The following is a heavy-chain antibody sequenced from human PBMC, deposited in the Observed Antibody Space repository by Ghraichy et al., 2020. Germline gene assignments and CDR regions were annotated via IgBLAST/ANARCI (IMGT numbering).Heavy chain of an antibody. D-gene: IGHD3-10*01. Sequence: LSLTCATSGFSFSEYGMHWVRQAPGKGLECVAFIQSDGGDKYYGDSVKGRFTIARDNSRTTLFLQMNSLRPEDTAVYYCAKDLTLDFYGSGSYGMDVWGQGTTVTVSS. CDR3: AKDLTLDFYGSGSYGMDV. CDR2: IQSDGGDK. V-gene: IGHV3-30*02. CDR1: GFSFSEYG. J-gene: IGHJ6*02.